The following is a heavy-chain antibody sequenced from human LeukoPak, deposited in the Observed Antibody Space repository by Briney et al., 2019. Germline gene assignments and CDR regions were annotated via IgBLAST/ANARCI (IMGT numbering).Heavy chain of an antibody. D-gene: IGHD6-13*01. J-gene: IGHJ4*02. CDR1: GDSISSTTYY. CDR3: ARGLYDGGSWFHFDS. V-gene: IGHV4-39*02. Sequence: PSDTLSLTCTVSGDSISSTTYYWAWIRQPPGKGLEWIGNIYFTGTTFYNPSLKSGVIMSIGTSKNHFSLDLNSVTAADMAVYYCARGLYDGGSWFHFDSWGQGTLVSVSS. CDR2: IYFTGTT.